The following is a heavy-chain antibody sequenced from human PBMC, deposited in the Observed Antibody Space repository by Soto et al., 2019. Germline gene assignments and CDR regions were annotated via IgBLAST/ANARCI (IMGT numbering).Heavy chain of an antibody. J-gene: IGHJ4*02. D-gene: IGHD6-19*01. Sequence: LRLSCAASGFTLSNYWMHWVRQAPGKGLEWVSRINRDGSSTSYADSVKGRFTISRDSAKNTLYLQMNSLRAEDTAVYYCARDPAPIGWYDYWGQGTLVTVSS. CDR2: INRDGSST. V-gene: IGHV3-74*01. CDR1: GFTLSNYW. CDR3: ARDPAPIGWYDY.